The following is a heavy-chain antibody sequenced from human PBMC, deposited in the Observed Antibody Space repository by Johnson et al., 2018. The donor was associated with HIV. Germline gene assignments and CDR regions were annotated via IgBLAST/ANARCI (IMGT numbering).Heavy chain of an antibody. CDR1: GFTFSNAW. D-gene: IGHD1-26*01. CDR3: TTDVPGGPYYNAFDI. Sequence: VQLVESGGGLVKPGGSLRLSCAASGFTFSNAWMSWVRQAPGKGLEWVGRIKSETDGGTTDYVSPVKGRFTISRDDSKNTLYLQMNSLKTEDTALYYCTTDVPGGPYYNAFDIWGQGTMVTVSS. V-gene: IGHV3-15*01. J-gene: IGHJ3*02. CDR2: IKSETDGGTT.